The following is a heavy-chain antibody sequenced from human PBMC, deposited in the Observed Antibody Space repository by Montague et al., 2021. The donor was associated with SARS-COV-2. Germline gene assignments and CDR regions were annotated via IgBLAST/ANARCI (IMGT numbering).Heavy chain of an antibody. Sequence: SLSLSCAASGFTFSSYAMHWVRQAPGKGLEWVAVISYDGSNKYYADSVKGRFTISRDNSKNTLYLQMNSLRAEDTAVYYCASQPLGAFDIWGQGTMVTVSS. CDR2: ISYDGSNK. CDR1: GFTFSSYA. J-gene: IGHJ3*02. V-gene: IGHV3-30-3*01. CDR3: ASQPLGAFDI. D-gene: IGHD1-14*01.